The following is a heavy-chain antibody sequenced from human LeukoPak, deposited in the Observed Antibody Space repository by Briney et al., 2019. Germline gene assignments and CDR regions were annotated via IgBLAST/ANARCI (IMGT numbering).Heavy chain of an antibody. CDR1: GGTFSSYA. D-gene: IGHD6-6*01. J-gene: IGHJ4*02. CDR2: IIPILGTA. V-gene: IGHV1-69*01. CDR3: ARDQGGSSSFDY. Sequence: SVKVSCKASGGTFSSYAISWVRHAHGQGLEWMGGIIPILGTANYAQKFQGRVTITADESTSTAYMELSSLRSEDTAVYYCARDQGGSSSFDYWGQGTLVTVSS.